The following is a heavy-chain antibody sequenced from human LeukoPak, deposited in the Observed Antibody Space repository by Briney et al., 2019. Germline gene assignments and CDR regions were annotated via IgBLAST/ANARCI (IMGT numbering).Heavy chain of an antibody. V-gene: IGHV3-21*01. CDR3: ARDREYDFWSGYYTYFDY. Sequence: GGSLRLSCAASGFTFSSYSMNWVRQAPGKGLEWVSSISSSSSYIYYADSVKGRFTVSRDNAKNSLYLQMNSLRAEDTAVYYCARDREYDFWSGYYTYFDYWGQGTLVTVSS. D-gene: IGHD3-3*01. J-gene: IGHJ4*02. CDR2: ISSSSSYI. CDR1: GFTFSSYS.